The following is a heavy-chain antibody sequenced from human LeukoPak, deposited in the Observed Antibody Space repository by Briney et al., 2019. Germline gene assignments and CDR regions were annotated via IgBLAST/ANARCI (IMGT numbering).Heavy chain of an antibody. Sequence: GASVKVSCKASGGTFSSYAISWVRQAPGQGLEWMGGIIPIFGTANYAQKFQGRVTITTDESTSTAYMELSSLRSEDTAVYYCARGSNYTIRFLEWLHYYYYMDVWGKGTTVTVSS. CDR1: GGTFSSYA. CDR2: IIPIFGTA. V-gene: IGHV1-69*05. CDR3: ARGSNYTIRFLEWLHYYYYMDV. D-gene: IGHD3-3*01. J-gene: IGHJ6*03.